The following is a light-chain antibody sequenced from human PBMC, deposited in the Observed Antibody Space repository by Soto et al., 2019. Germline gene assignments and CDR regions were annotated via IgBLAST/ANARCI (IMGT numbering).Light chain of an antibody. CDR3: QQRSNWPPT. J-gene: IGKJ4*01. Sequence: EIVLTQSPATLSLSPGERATLSCRASQSVSSYLAWYQQKPGQAPRLLIYDASNRATGIPARFSGSGSGTEFTLTISSLVPEDFAVYYCQQRSNWPPTFGGGTKVEIK. CDR1: QSVSSY. CDR2: DAS. V-gene: IGKV3-11*01.